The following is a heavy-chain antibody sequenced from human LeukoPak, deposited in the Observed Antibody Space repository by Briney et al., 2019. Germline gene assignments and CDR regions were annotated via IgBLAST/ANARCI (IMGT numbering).Heavy chain of an antibody. V-gene: IGHV3-23*01. CDR1: GFTFSSYA. CDR3: AKVWDWGIGSY. J-gene: IGHJ4*02. CDR2: ISGSGGST. D-gene: IGHD3/OR15-3a*01. Sequence: GGSLRLSCAASGFTFSSYAMSWIRQAPGKGLEWVSAISGSGGSTYYADSVKGRFTISRDNSKNTLYLQMNSLRAEDTAVYYCAKVWDWGIGSYWGQGTLVTVSS.